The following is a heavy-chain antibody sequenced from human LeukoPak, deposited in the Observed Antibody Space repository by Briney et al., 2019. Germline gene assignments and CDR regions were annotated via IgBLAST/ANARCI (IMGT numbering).Heavy chain of an antibody. Sequence: SETLSLTCTVSGGSISSYYWSWIRQPPGKGLEWIGYIYTSGSTNYNHSLKSRVTISVDTSKNQFSLKLSSVTAADTAVYYCARLRIADRSRIFDYWGQGTLVTVSS. D-gene: IGHD6-6*01. CDR3: ARLRIADRSRIFDY. J-gene: IGHJ4*02. V-gene: IGHV4-4*09. CDR2: IYTSGST. CDR1: GGSISSYY.